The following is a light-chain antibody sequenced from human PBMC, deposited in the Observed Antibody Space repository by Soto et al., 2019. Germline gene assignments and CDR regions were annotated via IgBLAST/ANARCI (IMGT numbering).Light chain of an antibody. CDR1: QVISTS. CDR2: AAS. CDR3: QQLFDSPIT. J-gene: IGKJ5*01. V-gene: IGKV1-9*01. Sequence: DIQLTQSPSFLSPSIGESVTITCRASQVISTSLAWYQVKPGKAPKLLIYAASTLESGVPSRFSATVSGTEFSLTSTSLQPEDVATYYCQQLFDSPITFGQGTRLEIK.